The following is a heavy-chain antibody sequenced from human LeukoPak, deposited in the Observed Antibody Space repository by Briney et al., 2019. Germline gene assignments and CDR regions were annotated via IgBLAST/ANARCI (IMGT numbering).Heavy chain of an antibody. CDR1: GYTLTELS. J-gene: IGHJ4*02. CDR2: FDPEDGET. V-gene: IGHV1-24*01. D-gene: IGHD6-19*01. Sequence: ASVNVSCKVSGYTLTELSMHWVRQAPGKGLEWMGGFDPEDGETIYAQKFQGRVTMTEDTSTDTAYMELSSLRSEDTAVYYCATDRGSGWYSSRGAPFDYWGQGTLVTVSS. CDR3: ATDRGSGWYSSRGAPFDY.